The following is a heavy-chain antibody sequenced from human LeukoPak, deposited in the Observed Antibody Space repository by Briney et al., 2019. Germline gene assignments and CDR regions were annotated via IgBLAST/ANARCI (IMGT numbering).Heavy chain of an antibody. J-gene: IGHJ6*02. D-gene: IGHD3-10*01. CDR2: INHSGST. Sequence: SETLSLTCAVYGGSFSGYYWSWIRQPPGKGLEWIGEINHSGSTKYNPSLKSRVTISVDTSKNQFSLKLSSVTAADTAVYYCARDRIYYGSGSYYYYGMDVWGQGTTVTVSS. V-gene: IGHV4-34*01. CDR1: GGSFSGYY. CDR3: ARDRIYYGSGSYYYYGMDV.